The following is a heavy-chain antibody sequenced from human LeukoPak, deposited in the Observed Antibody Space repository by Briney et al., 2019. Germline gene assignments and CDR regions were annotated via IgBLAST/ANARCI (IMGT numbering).Heavy chain of an antibody. CDR1: GYTFTSYG. CDR3: ARDGVVVPAAIPFDY. D-gene: IGHD2-2*02. CDR2: ISAYKGNT. Sequence: ASVKVSCKASGYTFTSYGISWVRQAPGQGLEWMGWISAYKGNTNYAQKLQGRVTMTTDTSTSTAYMELRSLRSDDTAVYYCARDGVVVPAAIPFDYWGQGTLVTVSS. V-gene: IGHV1-18*01. J-gene: IGHJ4*02.